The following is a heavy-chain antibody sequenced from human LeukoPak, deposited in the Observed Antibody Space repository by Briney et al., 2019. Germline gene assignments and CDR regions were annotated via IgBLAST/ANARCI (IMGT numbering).Heavy chain of an antibody. D-gene: IGHD6-6*01. CDR1: GFTFSTYW. CDR3: ARLIGDRTIYDY. Sequence: GGSLRLSCVASGFTFSTYWMSWVRQATGKGLEGVASINQGGSETHYVESVKGRFTISRDNAMNSFFLQMNSLRAEDTAVYYCARLIGDRTIYDYWGQGTLVTVSS. CDR2: INQGGSET. V-gene: IGHV3-7*01. J-gene: IGHJ4*02.